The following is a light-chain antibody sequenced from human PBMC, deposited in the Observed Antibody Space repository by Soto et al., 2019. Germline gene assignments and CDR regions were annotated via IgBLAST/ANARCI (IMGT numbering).Light chain of an antibody. V-gene: IGLV2-14*01. Sequence: QSALTQPASVSGSPGQSITISCTGTSSDVGRYNYVSWYQQHPGKAPKLMIYEVRNRPSGVSSRFSGSKSGNTASLTISGLQAEDEAEYYCNSCTSSTTWVFGGGTKLTVL. CDR1: SSDVGRYNY. J-gene: IGLJ3*02. CDR3: NSCTSSTTWV. CDR2: EVR.